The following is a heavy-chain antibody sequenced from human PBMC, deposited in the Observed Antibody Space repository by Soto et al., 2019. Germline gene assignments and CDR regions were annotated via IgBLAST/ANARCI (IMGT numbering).Heavy chain of an antibody. CDR2: IYYSGST. J-gene: IGHJ6*03. D-gene: IGHD1-1*01. Sequence: GGSISSYFWSWIRQPPGKGLEWIGYIYYSGSTNYNPSLKSRVTISVDTSKNQFSLKLSSVTTADTAVYYCARDRTGTTSHYMDVWGKGTTVTVSS. CDR3: ARDRTGTTSHYMDV. CDR1: GGSISSYF. V-gene: IGHV4-59*01.